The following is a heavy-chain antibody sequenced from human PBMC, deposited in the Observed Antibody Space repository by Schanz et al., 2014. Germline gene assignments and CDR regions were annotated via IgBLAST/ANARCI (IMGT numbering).Heavy chain of an antibody. D-gene: IGHD3-3*01. CDR3: VRDSFFAFDY. Sequence: EVQLVESGGGLVKPGRSLRLSCAASGFTFSSYALHWVRQAPGKGLEWVSAISGSGGSTYYADSVKGRFTMSRDNAKNSVFLQMNSLRAEDTAVYYCVRDSFFAFDYWGQGTLVTVSS. CDR2: ISGSGGST. V-gene: IGHV3-23*04. CDR1: GFTFSSYA. J-gene: IGHJ4*02.